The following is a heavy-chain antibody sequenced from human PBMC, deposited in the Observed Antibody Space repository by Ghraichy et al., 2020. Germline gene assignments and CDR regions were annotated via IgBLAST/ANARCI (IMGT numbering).Heavy chain of an antibody. Sequence: SETLSLTCTVSGGSISSSSYYWGWIRQPPGKGLEWFGSIYYSGSTYYNPSLKSRVTISVDTSKNHFSLKLSSVTAADTAVYYCARHPGGHSSGWYGYWGQRTLATDTS. CDR2: IYYSGST. J-gene: IGHJ4*02. D-gene: IGHD6-13*01. CDR3: ARHPGGHSSGWYGY. CDR1: GGSISSSSYY. V-gene: IGHV4-39*01.